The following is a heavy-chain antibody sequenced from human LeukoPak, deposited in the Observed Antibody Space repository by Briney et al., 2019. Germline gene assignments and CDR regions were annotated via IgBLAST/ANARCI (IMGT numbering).Heavy chain of an antibody. CDR1: GFTFSSHG. J-gene: IGHJ4*02. V-gene: IGHV3-48*02. CDR3: ARVRGPTVATMYFDY. Sequence: GGSLRLSCAASGFTFSSHGMIWVRQAPGKGLEWVSYIHPGGSSVYYADSVKGRFTISRDKATNSLYLQMNSLRDEDTAVYYCARVRGPTVATMYFDYWGQGTLVTVSS. CDR2: IHPGGSSV. D-gene: IGHD4-23*01.